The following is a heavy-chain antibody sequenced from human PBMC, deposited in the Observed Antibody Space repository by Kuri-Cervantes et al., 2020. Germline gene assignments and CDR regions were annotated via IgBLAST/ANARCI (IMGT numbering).Heavy chain of an antibody. Sequence: GESLKISCAASGFTFSSYGMHWVRQAPGKGLEWVSAIGTGGGTYYADSVKGRFTISRDNSKSTFYLQMNTLRPDDMAVYYCAAGGFMYQGLDYWGQGTLVTVSS. V-gene: IGHV3/OR16-10*01. D-gene: IGHD3-16*01. J-gene: IGHJ4*02. CDR2: IGTGGGT. CDR1: GFTFSSYG. CDR3: AAGGFMYQGLDY.